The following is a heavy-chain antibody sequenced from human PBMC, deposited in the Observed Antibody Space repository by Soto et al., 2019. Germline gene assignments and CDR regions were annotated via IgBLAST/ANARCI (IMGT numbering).Heavy chain of an antibody. Sequence: EVSVKVSCQSSGYTFPGYYMHWVRQAPGQGLEWMGWINPNSGGTNYAQKFQGRVTMTRDTSISTAYMELSRLRSDDTAVYHCARRRQRDAFDIWGQGKMVTVSS. CDR3: ARRRQRDAFDI. V-gene: IGHV1-2*02. J-gene: IGHJ3*02. CDR2: INPNSGGT. CDR1: GYTFPGYY.